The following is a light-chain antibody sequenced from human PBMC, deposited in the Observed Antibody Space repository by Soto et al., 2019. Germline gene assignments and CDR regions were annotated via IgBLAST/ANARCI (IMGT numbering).Light chain of an antibody. CDR2: DAS. Sequence: EIVLTQSPATLSLSPGERATLSCRASQSVSSYLAWYQQKPGQAPRLLIYDASSRATGIPARFSGSGSGTDLTPTISSLEPEDFAVYYCQQRSNWPLTLGGGTKVEIK. CDR3: QQRSNWPLT. V-gene: IGKV3-11*01. CDR1: QSVSSY. J-gene: IGKJ4*01.